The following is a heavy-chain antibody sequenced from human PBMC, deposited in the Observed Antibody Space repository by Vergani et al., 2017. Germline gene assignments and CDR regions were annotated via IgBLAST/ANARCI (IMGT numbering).Heavy chain of an antibody. J-gene: IGHJ4*02. V-gene: IGHV3-30*18. CDR3: AKDLSYSNAWPHFDS. Sequence: QVHLVESGGGVVQPGRSLTLSCVASGFSFRGHSMHWVRQAPGKGLEWVAMISYDGDRRDYGDFAKGRFTISRDSSKTVYLQMNSLRVEDTAMYFCAKDLSYSNAWPHFDSRGQGTLVTDCS. D-gene: IGHD4-11*01. CDR1: GFSFRGHS. CDR2: ISYDGDRR.